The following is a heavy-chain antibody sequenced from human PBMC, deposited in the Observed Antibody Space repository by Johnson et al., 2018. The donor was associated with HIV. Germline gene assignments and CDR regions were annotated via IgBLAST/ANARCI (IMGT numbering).Heavy chain of an antibody. D-gene: IGHD2-2*01. Sequence: EVHLVESGGGLVKPGGSLRLSCAASGFTFSNAWMSWVRQAPGKGLEWVGRIKSKTDGGTTDYAAPVKGRFTISRDDSKNTLYLQMNSLKTEDTAVYYCTTDLVPAAKEPVVVGGAFDIWGQGTMVTVSS. CDR1: GFTFSNAW. J-gene: IGHJ3*02. V-gene: IGHV3-15*01. CDR2: IKSKTDGGTT. CDR3: TTDLVPAAKEPVVVGGAFDI.